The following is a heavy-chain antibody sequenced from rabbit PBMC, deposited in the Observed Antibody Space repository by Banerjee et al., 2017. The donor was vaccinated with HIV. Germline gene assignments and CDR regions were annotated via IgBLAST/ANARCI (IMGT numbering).Heavy chain of an antibody. D-gene: IGHD6-1*01. J-gene: IGHJ4*01. Sequence: QSLEESGGDLVKPGASLTLTCTASGFSFSSNYYMCWVRQAPGKGLELIACIDTGDSNTYYASWAKGRFTITSSTSLNTVTLQMTSLTAADTATYFCGRYYYGYGYAFNLWGPGTLVTVS. V-gene: IGHV1S40*01. CDR3: GRYYYGYGYAFNL. CDR2: IDTGDSNT. CDR1: GFSFSSNYY.